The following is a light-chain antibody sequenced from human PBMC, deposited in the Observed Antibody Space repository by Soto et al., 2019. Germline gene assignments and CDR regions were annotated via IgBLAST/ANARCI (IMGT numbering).Light chain of an antibody. CDR1: QSVSSN. Sequence: EIVMTQSPATLSMSPGERATLSCRASQSVSSNLAWYQQKPGQAPRLLIYGASTRATGIPARFSGSGSGTEFTLTISSLQSEDFAVYYCQQYNNWLLITFGQGTRLEIK. J-gene: IGKJ5*01. CDR3: QQYNNWLLIT. CDR2: GAS. V-gene: IGKV3-15*01.